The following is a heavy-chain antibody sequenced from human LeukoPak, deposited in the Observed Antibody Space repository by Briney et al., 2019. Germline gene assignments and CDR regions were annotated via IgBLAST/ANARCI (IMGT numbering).Heavy chain of an antibody. CDR1: GFNFSSYG. D-gene: IGHD2-2*01. J-gene: IGHJ4*02. V-gene: IGHV3-33*01. Sequence: GGSLRLSCAASGFNFSSYGMHWVRQAPGKGLEWLAVIWYDGSNKYYADSVKGRFTISRDNSKTTLYLQMNVLRAEDTAVYSCARAPGGSTSPIRRYFDYWGQGTLVTVSS. CDR3: ARAPGGSTSPIRRYFDY. CDR2: IWYDGSNK.